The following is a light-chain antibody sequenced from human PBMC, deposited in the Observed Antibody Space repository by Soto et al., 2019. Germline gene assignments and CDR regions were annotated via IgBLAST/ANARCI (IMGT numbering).Light chain of an antibody. CDR2: GAS. CDR1: QSVSSSY. J-gene: IGKJ2*01. CDR3: QQYGSAYT. Sequence: EIVLTQSPGTLSLSPGERATLSCRASQSVSSSYLGWYQQKPGQAPRLLIYGASIRATGIPDRFSGSGSGTDFTLTISRLEPEDFAVYYCQQYGSAYTFGQGTKLEIK. V-gene: IGKV3-20*01.